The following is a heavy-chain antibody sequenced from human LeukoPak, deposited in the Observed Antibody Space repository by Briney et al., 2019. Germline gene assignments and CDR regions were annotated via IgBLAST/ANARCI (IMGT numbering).Heavy chain of an antibody. CDR1: GYTFTTYP. V-gene: IGHV1-3*01. Sequence: ASVKVSCKASGYTFTTYPMHWVRQAPGQRLEWMGWIDAGNGSTGYSQMFQGRVTITRDTSASTAYMELSSLRSEDTAVYYCARKDYFESGSYFFDYWGQGTLVTVSS. CDR3: ARKDYFESGSYFFDY. D-gene: IGHD3-10*01. J-gene: IGHJ4*02. CDR2: IDAGNGST.